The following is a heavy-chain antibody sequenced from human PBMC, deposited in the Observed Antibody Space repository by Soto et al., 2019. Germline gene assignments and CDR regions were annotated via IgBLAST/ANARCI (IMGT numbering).Heavy chain of an antibody. V-gene: IGHV3-74*03. Sequence: GGSLRLSCAASGFTFSYYWMHWVRQTPEKGLVWVARIYSDGSATTYADSVKGRFNISRDNSKNTLYLKMNSLRADDTAVYYCARGNYGGFDYWGQGSLVTVSS. J-gene: IGHJ4*02. CDR3: ARGNYGGFDY. CDR1: GFTFSYYW. CDR2: IYSDGSAT. D-gene: IGHD4-17*01.